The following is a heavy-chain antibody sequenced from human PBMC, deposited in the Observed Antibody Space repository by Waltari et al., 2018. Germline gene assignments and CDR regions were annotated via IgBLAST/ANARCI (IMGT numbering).Heavy chain of an antibody. V-gene: IGHV1-24*01. Sequence: SMHWVRQAPGKGLEWMGGFDPEDGETIYAQKFQGRVTMTEDTSTDTAYMELSSLRSEDTAVYYCATEKNLRWELDYWGQGTLVTVSS. J-gene: IGHJ4*02. CDR3: ATEKNLRWELDY. CDR2: FDPEDGET. CDR1: S. D-gene: IGHD1-26*01.